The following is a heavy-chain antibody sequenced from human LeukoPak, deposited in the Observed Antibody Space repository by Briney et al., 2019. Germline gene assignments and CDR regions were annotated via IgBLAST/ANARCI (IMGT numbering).Heavy chain of an antibody. J-gene: IGHJ4*02. V-gene: IGHV3-21*01. CDR1: GFTFSSYS. Sequence: GGSLRLSCAASGFTFSSYSMNWVRRAPGKGLEWVSSISSSSSYIYYADSVKGRFTISRDNAKNSLYLQMNSLRAEDTAVYYCARDEGPTYDFWSVHWGQGTLVTVSS. CDR3: ARDEGPTYDFWSVH. D-gene: IGHD3-3*01. CDR2: ISSSSSYI.